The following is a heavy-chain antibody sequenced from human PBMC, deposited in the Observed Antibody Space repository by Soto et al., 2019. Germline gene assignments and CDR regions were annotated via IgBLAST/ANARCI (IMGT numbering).Heavy chain of an antibody. CDR3: AKVSRFLDSGLI. CDR1: GFTFSTYA. Sequence: VQLLESGGGLVQPGGSLRLSCTASGFTFSTYAMTWVRQAPGKGLEWVSAISGGGGPTYYADSVKGWFTISRDNSKNTLYLQLNSLRADDTAVYYCAKVSRFLDSGLIWGQGTLVTVSS. V-gene: IGHV3-23*01. CDR2: ISGGGGPT. J-gene: IGHJ3*02. D-gene: IGHD3-10*01.